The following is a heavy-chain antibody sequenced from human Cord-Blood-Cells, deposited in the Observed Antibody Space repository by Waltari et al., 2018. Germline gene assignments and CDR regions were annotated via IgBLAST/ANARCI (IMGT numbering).Heavy chain of an antibody. D-gene: IGHD2-2*02. CDR1: GYTFTDYY. CDR3: ATESRSTSFYRGDAFDI. V-gene: IGHV1-69-2*01. J-gene: IGHJ3*02. CDR2: VDPEDGET. Sequence: EVQLVQSGAEVKKPGATVKIPCKVSGYTFTDYYMHRVQQASGKGLEWMGLVDPEDGETIYAEKFQGRVTITADTSTDTAYMELSSLRSEDTAVYYCATESRSTSFYRGDAFDIWGQGTMVTVSS.